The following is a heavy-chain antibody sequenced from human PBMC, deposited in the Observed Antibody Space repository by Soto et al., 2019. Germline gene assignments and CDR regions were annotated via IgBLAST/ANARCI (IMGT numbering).Heavy chain of an antibody. J-gene: IGHJ4*02. D-gene: IGHD3-16*02. Sequence: EVQLLESGGGLVQPGGSLRLSCVVSGLTFSRADLSWVRQPTGNVLEWVSASGGSDLSTHYVESVKGRFTISTDSSKNTLYLQMTSLSAEDTAVYYCVTHSLNDWGQVTLVTVSA. CDR3: VTHSLND. V-gene: IGHV3-23*01. CDR2: SGGSDLST. CDR1: GLTFSRAD.